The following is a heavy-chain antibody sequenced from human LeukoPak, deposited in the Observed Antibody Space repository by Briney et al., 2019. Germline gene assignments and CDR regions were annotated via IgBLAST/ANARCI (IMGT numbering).Heavy chain of an antibody. CDR1: GFTFSSYG. CDR2: IWYDGSNK. V-gene: IGHV3-33*01. J-gene: IGHJ4*02. Sequence: PGRSLRLSCAASGFTFSSYGMHWVRQAPGKGLEWVAVIWYDGSNKYYADSVKGRFTISRDNPKNTLYLQMNSLRAEDTAVYYCARTPIAARPIGYFDYWGQGTLVTVSS. D-gene: IGHD6-6*01. CDR3: ARTPIAARPIGYFDY.